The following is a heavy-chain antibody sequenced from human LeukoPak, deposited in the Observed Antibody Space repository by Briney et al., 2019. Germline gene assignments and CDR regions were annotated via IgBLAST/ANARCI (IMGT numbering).Heavy chain of an antibody. CDR2: ISSSSSYI. V-gene: IGHV3-21*01. J-gene: IGHJ4*02. CDR3: ARGRDGYSLVFDY. Sequence: GGSLRLSCAASGFTFSSYSMNWVRKAPGKGLEWVSSISSSSSYIYYADSVKGRFTISRDNAKNSLYLQMNSLRAEDTAVYYCARGRDGYSLVFDYWGQGTLVTVSS. D-gene: IGHD5-24*01. CDR1: GFTFSSYS.